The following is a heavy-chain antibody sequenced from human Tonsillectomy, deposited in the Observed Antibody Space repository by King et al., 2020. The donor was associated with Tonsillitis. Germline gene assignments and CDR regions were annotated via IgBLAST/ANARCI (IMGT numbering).Heavy chain of an antibody. Sequence: LQLQESGPGLVKPSETLSLTCTVSGGSISSSSYYWGWIRQPPGKGLEWIGSINYSGSTYYNPSLKSRVTISVDTSKNQFSLKLSSVTAADTAGFYCARHARARSSSSSWFDPWGQGTLVTVSS. CDR3: ARHARARSSSSSWFDP. CDR1: GGSISSSSYY. J-gene: IGHJ5*02. D-gene: IGHD6-6*01. V-gene: IGHV4-39*01. CDR2: INYSGST.